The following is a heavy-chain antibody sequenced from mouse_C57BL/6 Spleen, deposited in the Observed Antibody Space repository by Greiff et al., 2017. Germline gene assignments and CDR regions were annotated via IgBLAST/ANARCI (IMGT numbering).Heavy chain of an antibody. CDR1: GFTFSSYA. D-gene: IGHD2-3*01. Sequence: EVKLMESGGGLVKPGGSLKLSCAASGFTFSSYAMSWVRQTPEKRLEWVATISDGGSYTYYPDNVKGRFTISRDNAKNNLYLQMSHLKSEDTAMYYCARDRDDGCYFDYWGQGTTLTVSS. J-gene: IGHJ2*01. CDR3: ARDRDDGCYFDY. CDR2: ISDGGSYT. V-gene: IGHV5-4*01.